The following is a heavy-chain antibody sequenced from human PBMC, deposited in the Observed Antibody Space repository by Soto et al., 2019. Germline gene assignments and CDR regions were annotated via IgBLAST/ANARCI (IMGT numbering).Heavy chain of an antibody. D-gene: IGHD2-2*01. Sequence: QVQLVQSGAEVKKPGSSVKVSGKASGGTFSSYAISWVRQAPGQGLEWMGGIIPIFGTANYAQKSQGRATLTADKSTSTAYMELSSLRSEDTAVYYCARSYCSSPSCYGGDYYGMDVWGHGTTVTVSS. J-gene: IGHJ6*02. CDR1: GGTFSSYA. CDR2: IIPIFGTA. V-gene: IGHV1-69*06. CDR3: ARSYCSSPSCYGGDYYGMDV.